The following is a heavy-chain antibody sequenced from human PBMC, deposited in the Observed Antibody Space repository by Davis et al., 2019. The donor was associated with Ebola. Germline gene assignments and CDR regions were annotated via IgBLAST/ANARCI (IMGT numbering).Heavy chain of an antibody. J-gene: IGHJ4*02. V-gene: IGHV5-51*01. Sequence: ESLKTPCSASGYSYSSHWIGWARQMPGKGLEWMGIIYPGDSDTSYSPSFQGQVTISADMSISTAYLQWSSLKASDTAMYYCATTGGDYFDYWGQGALVTVSS. CDR2: IYPGDSDT. D-gene: IGHD2-8*02. CDR1: GYSYSSHW. CDR3: ATTGGDYFDY.